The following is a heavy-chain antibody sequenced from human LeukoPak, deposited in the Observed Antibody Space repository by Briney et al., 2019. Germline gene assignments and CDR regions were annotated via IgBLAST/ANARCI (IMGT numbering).Heavy chain of an antibody. V-gene: IGHV1-8*01. CDR3: ARELGYCSSTSCYTTYYYYYYMDV. CDR1: GYTFTSYD. CDR2: MNPNSGNT. J-gene: IGHJ6*03. Sequence: ASVKVSCKASGYTFTSYDINWVRQATGQGLEWMGWMNPNSGNTGYAQKFQGRVTMTRNTSISTVYMELSSLRSEDTAVYYCARELGYCSSTSCYTTYYYYYYMDVWGKGTTVTVSS. D-gene: IGHD2-2*01.